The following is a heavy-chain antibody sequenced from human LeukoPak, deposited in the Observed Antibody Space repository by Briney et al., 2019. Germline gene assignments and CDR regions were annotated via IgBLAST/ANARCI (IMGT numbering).Heavy chain of an antibody. CDR1: GYTFTSYA. J-gene: IGHJ4*02. D-gene: IGHD3-22*01. CDR2: INTNTGNP. CDR3: ARVNRLGYDSSGYYRGEFDY. Sequence: ASVTVSCKASGYTFTSYAMNWVRQAPGQGLEWMGWINTNTGNPTYAQGFTGRFVFSLDTSVSTAYLQISSLKAEDTAVYYCARVNRLGYDSSGYYRGEFDYWGQGTLVTVSS. V-gene: IGHV7-4-1*02.